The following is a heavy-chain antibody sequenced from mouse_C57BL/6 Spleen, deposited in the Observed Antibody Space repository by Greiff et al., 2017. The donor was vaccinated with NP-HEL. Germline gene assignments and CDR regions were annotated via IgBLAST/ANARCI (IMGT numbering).Heavy chain of an antibody. CDR3: ARAYYGSSPYAMDY. Sequence: EVQLQESGPELVKPGASVKISCKASGYSFTDYNMNWVKQSNGKSLEWIGVINPNYGTTSYNQKFKGKATLTVDQSSSTAYMQLNSLTSEDSAVYYCARAYYGSSPYAMDYWGQGTSVTVSS. D-gene: IGHD1-1*01. J-gene: IGHJ4*01. CDR1: GYSFTDYN. CDR2: INPNYGTT. V-gene: IGHV1-39*01.